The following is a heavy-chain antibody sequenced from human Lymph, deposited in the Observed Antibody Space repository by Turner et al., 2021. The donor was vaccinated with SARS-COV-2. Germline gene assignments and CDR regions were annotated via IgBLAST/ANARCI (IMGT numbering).Heavy chain of an antibody. D-gene: IGHD3-10*01. Sequence: QVQLVQSGAEVNKPGASGKVSCKASGKTSTGYYMHWVRQAPGQGLECMGWINPNSGGTNYAQKFQGRVTMTRDTSISTAYMELSRLRSDDTAVYYCARSRDLQSMVRGVDPFDYWGQGTLVTVSS. V-gene: IGHV1-2*02. CDR2: INPNSGGT. CDR3: ARSRDLQSMVRGVDPFDY. J-gene: IGHJ4*02. CDR1: GKTSTGYY.